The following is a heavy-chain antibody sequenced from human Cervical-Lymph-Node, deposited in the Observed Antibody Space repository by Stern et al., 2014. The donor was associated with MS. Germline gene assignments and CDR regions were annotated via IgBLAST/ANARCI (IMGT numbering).Heavy chain of an antibody. V-gene: IGHV3-53*01. D-gene: IGHD5-18*01. CDR1: GFTVSSNY. Sequence: EVQLEESGGGLIQPGGSLRLSCAASGFTVSSNYMSWVRQAPGTGLEWVSVIYRGGVTYYADSVRGRFTISRDNSRNTLYLQMNSLRAEDTAVYYCARETDTAFDYWGQGTLVTVSS. J-gene: IGHJ4*02. CDR3: ARETDTAFDY. CDR2: IYRGGVT.